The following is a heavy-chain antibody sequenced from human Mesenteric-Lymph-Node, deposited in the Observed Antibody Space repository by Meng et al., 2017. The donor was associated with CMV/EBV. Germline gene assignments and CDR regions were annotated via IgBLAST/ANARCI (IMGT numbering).Heavy chain of an antibody. J-gene: IGHJ4*02. Sequence: ESLKISCAASGFTFSTYAVSWVRQAPGKGLEWVSAVSTDSTYIYYADSVEGRFTISRDNAGNSLYLQMNSLRAEDTAVYYCARVVVDYYGSGSYDRFDSWGQGTLVTVSS. D-gene: IGHD3-10*01. CDR2: VSTDSTYI. CDR3: ARVVVDYYGSGSYDRFDS. V-gene: IGHV3-21*01. CDR1: GFTFSTYA.